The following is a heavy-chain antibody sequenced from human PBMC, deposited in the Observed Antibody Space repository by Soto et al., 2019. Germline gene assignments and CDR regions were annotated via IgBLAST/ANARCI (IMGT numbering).Heavy chain of an antibody. CDR2: IIPILGIA. J-gene: IGHJ6*02. V-gene: IGHV1-69*02. CDR1: GGTFSSYT. D-gene: IGHD5-18*01. Sequence: ASVKVSCKASGGTFSSYTISWVRQAPGQGLEWMGRIIPILGIANYAQKFQGRVTITADKSTSTAYMELSSLRSEDTAMYYCSRIETAIVKGPYYFGMDVWGQGTTVTFSS. CDR3: SRIETAIVKGPYYFGMDV.